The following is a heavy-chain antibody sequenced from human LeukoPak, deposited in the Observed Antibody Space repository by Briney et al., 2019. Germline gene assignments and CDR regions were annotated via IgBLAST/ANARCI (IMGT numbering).Heavy chain of an antibody. V-gene: IGHV1-8*01. D-gene: IGHD5-12*01. J-gene: IGHJ4*02. Sequence: ASVNVSCKASGYTFTSYDINWVRQATGQGLEWMGWMNPNSGNTGYAQKFQGRVTMTRDTSTSTVYMELSSLRSEDTAVYYCARGMEVATIWGLDYWGQGTLVTVSS. CDR2: MNPNSGNT. CDR1: GYTFTSYD. CDR3: ARGMEVATIWGLDY.